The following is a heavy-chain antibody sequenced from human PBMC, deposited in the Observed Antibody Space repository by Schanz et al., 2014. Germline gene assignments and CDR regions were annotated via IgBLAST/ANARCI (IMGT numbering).Heavy chain of an antibody. Sequence: EVQLVESGGGLVQPGGSLRLSCAASGFTFSTYAMNWVRQAPGKGLEWVSGIIGSGGDTYYVDSVKGRFTVSRDNSENTLYLQMNSLIAEDTAVYYCAKCIGWYGRCAFDIWGQGTMVTVSS. CDR1: GFTFSTYA. V-gene: IGHV3-23*04. D-gene: IGHD6-19*01. CDR2: IIGSGGDT. CDR3: AKCIGWYGRCAFDI. J-gene: IGHJ3*02.